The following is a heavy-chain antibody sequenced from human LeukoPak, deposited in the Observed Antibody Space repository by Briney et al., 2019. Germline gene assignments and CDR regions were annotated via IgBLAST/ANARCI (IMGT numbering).Heavy chain of an antibody. J-gene: IGHJ5*02. CDR2: INPNSGGT. CDR3: ARARRDGYNFGDNWFDP. Sequence: ASVKVSCKASGYTFTGYYMHWVRQAPGQGLEWMGWINPNSGGTNYAQKFQGRVTMTRDTSISTAYMELSRLRSDDTAVYYCARARRDGYNFGDNWFDPWGQGTLVTVSS. V-gene: IGHV1-2*02. CDR1: GYTFTGYY. D-gene: IGHD5-24*01.